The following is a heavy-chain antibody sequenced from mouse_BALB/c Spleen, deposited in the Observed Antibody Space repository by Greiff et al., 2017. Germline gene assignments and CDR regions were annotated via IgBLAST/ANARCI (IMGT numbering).Heavy chain of an antibody. J-gene: IGHJ3*01. Sequence: VQLQQSGPGLVAPSQSLSITCTVSGFSLTGYGVNWVRQPPGKGLEWLGMIWGDGSTDYNSALKSRLSISKDNSKSQVFLKMNSLQTDDTARYYCARDEGLPYGNYDWFAYWGQGTLVTVSA. CDR2: IWGDGST. CDR3: ARDEGLPYGNYDWFAY. V-gene: IGHV2-6-7*01. CDR1: GFSLTGYG. D-gene: IGHD2-1*01.